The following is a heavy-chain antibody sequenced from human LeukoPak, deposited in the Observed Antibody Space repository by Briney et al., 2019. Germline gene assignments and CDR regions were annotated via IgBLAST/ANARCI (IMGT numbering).Heavy chain of an antibody. V-gene: IGHV3-23*01. CDR1: GFTFSSYA. D-gene: IGHD4-17*01. CDR3: AKDLHGDYVRWGDY. Sequence: GGSLRLSCAASGFTFSSYAMHWVRQAPGKGLEWVSSISGSGGSTWYADSVKGRFTISRDNSKNTLYLQMDSLRAEDTAVYYCAKDLHGDYVRWGDYWGQGTLVTVSS. J-gene: IGHJ4*02. CDR2: ISGSGGST.